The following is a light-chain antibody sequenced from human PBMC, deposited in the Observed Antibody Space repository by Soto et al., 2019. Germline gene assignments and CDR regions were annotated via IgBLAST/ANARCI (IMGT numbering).Light chain of an antibody. J-gene: IGKJ1*01. Sequence: EIVLTQSPGTLSLSPGERATLFCRASQSIATSQLAWYQQKPGQAPRLLIGASTRATGIPDRFSDSGSGTDFTLTISRLEPEDFAVYYCQQFAASPRPFGQGTKVDIK. CDR3: QQFAASPRP. V-gene: IGKV3-20*01. CDR1: QSIATSQ. CDR2: GAS.